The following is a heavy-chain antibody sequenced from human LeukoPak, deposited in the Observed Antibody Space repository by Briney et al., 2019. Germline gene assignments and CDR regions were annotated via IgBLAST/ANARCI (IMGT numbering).Heavy chain of an antibody. D-gene: IGHD2-21*01. V-gene: IGHV4-4*07. CDR2: IHTSGSP. J-gene: IGHJ4*02. CDR1: GASISGHY. CDR3: ARQRLDGDILGFDW. Sequence: PSETLSLTCNVSGASISGHYWSWIRHPAGKSLEWIGRIHTSGSPIYNPSLSSRVTMSVDTSKGQFSLTMNSLTAADTAMYYCARQRLDGDILGFDWWGQGTLVTVSS.